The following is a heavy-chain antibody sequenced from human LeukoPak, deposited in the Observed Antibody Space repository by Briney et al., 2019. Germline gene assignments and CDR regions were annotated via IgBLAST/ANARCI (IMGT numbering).Heavy chain of an antibody. D-gene: IGHD5-12*01. V-gene: IGHV3-23*01. CDR2: ISDPYSGSET. Sequence: GGSLRLSCAASGFTFSSYTMNWVRQALGQGLEWVSTISDPYSGSETHYADSVQGRFTISRDDSQNMVYLQMDSLRAEDTAVYYCTTRLRNHFDYWGQGTQVTASS. J-gene: IGHJ4*02. CDR3: TTRLRNHFDY. CDR1: GFTFSSYT.